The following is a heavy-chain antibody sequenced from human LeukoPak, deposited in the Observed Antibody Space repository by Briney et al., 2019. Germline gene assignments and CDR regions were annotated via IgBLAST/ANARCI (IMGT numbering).Heavy chain of an antibody. J-gene: IGHJ4*02. CDR2: IYPGDSDT. CDR3: ARHPGPFDY. Sequence: KVGASLQISCKGSGYIFTSYGIGWGRPLPGKGLEWMGIIYPGDSDTRYSPSFQGQVTISADKSISTAYLQWSSLKASDTAMYYCARHPGPFDYWGQGTLVTVSS. CDR1: GYIFTSYG. V-gene: IGHV5-51*01.